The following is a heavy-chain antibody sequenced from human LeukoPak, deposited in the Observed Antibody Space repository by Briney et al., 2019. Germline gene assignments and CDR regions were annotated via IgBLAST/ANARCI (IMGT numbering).Heavy chain of an antibody. V-gene: IGHV3-9*01. CDR3: AKGWREPRYYFDY. D-gene: IGHD1-26*01. Sequence: GGSLRLSCAASGFTFDDYAMHWVRQAPGKGLEWVSGISWNSGSIGYADSVKGRFTISRDNAKNSLYLQMDSLRAEDTALYYCAKGWREPRYYFDYWGQGTLVTVSS. J-gene: IGHJ4*02. CDR1: GFTFDDYA. CDR2: ISWNSGSI.